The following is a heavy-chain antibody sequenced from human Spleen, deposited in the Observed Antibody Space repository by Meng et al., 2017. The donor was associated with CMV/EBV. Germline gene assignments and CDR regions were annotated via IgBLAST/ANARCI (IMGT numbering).Heavy chain of an antibody. Sequence: ASVKVSCKASGYIFSTSGFSWVRQAPGQGLEWMGWINPNSGGTNYAQKFQGRVTMTRDTSISTAYMELSRLRSDDTAVYYCARDDWNSRTYNYYNTMDVWGQGTTVTVSS. D-gene: IGHD1-7*01. CDR3: ARDDWNSRTYNYYNTMDV. CDR2: INPNSGGT. J-gene: IGHJ6*02. CDR1: GYIFSTSG. V-gene: IGHV1-2*02.